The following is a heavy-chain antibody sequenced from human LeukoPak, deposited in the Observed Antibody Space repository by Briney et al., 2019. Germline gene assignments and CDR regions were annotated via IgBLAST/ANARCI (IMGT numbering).Heavy chain of an antibody. D-gene: IGHD2-2*01. Sequence: GRSLRLSCAASGFTFSSFGMHWVRQAPGKGLEWVAVIWSDGSKKYYADSVQGRFTISRDNSKNTMYLQMSSLRAEDTAVYYCARDRVSASLNCFDRWGHGMLVSVSS. CDR2: IWSDGSKK. CDR1: GFTFSSFG. V-gene: IGHV3-33*01. J-gene: IGHJ5*02. CDR3: ARDRVSASLNCFDR.